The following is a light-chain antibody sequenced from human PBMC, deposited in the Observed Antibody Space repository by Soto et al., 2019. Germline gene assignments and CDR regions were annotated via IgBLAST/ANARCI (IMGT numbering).Light chain of an antibody. CDR3: QQYGSSPYT. Sequence: EIVLTQSPGTLSLSPGERAILSCRASQSVSSSYLAWYQQKPGQAPRLRIYGASSRATGIPDRFSGSGSGTDFTLTISRLEPEDFAVYYCQQYGSSPYTFGQGTKLEIK. J-gene: IGKJ2*01. CDR2: GAS. CDR1: QSVSSSY. V-gene: IGKV3-20*01.